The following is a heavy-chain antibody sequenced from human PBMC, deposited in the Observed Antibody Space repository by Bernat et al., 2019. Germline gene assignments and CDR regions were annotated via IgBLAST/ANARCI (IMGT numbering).Heavy chain of an antibody. J-gene: IGHJ4*02. V-gene: IGHV4-59*08. D-gene: IGHD6-19*01. CDR1: GGSISSYY. Sequence: QQQVSGPGLVKPSETLSLTCTVSGGSISSYYWSWIRQPPGKGLEWIGYIYYSGSTNYNPSLKSRVTISVDTSKNQFSLKLSSVTAADTAVYYCACTPGYSSGWPEGAVYWGQGTLVTVSS. CDR2: IYYSGST. CDR3: ACTPGYSSGWPEGAVY.